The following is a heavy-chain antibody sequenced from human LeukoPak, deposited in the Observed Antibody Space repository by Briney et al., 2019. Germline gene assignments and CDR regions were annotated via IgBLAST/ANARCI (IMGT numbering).Heavy chain of an antibody. D-gene: IGHD3-10*01. CDR3: AKDGGYYGSGIYSSNFMDV. J-gene: IGHJ6*03. Sequence: PGGSLRLSCAASGFTFSSYSMNWVRQAPGKGLEWVSAISGSGDTTYYADSVKGRFTISRGNSKNTLYLQMNSLRVEDTAVYYCAKDGGYYGSGIYSSNFMDVWGKGTTVTISS. CDR1: GFTFSSYS. CDR2: ISGSGDTT. V-gene: IGHV3-23*01.